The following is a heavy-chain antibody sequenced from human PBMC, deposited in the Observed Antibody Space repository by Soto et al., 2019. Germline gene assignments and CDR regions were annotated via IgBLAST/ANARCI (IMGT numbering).Heavy chain of an antibody. Sequence: EVQLVESGGGLVQPGRSLRLSCAASGFTFDDYAMHWVRQAPGKGLEWVSGISWNSGSIGYADSVKGRFTISRDNAKKSLYLQMNSLRAEDTALYYCAKDPLRFLEWGYYFDYWGQGTLVTVSS. J-gene: IGHJ4*02. D-gene: IGHD3-3*01. V-gene: IGHV3-9*01. CDR3: AKDPLRFLEWGYYFDY. CDR1: GFTFDDYA. CDR2: ISWNSGSI.